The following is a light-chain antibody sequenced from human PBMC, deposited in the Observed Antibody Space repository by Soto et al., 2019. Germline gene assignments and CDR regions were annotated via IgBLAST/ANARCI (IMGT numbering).Light chain of an antibody. CDR2: QDN. CDR1: KLGDKY. V-gene: IGLV3-1*01. J-gene: IGLJ2*01. CDR3: QAWDSSTVL. Sequence: SYELTQPPSVSVSPGQTASITCSGDKLGDKYACWYQQKPGQSPVLVIYQDNKRPSGIPERFSGSSSGNTATLIISGTQAMDEADYYCQAWDSSTVLFGGGTQLTV.